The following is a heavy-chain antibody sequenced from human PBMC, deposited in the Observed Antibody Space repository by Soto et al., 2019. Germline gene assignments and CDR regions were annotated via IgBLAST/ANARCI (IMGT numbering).Heavy chain of an antibody. Sequence: VQLLESGGGLVQPGGSLRLSCAASGLIFSDYAMSWVRQAPGQGLEWVASVSGSGDMTYYADSVKGRFTISRDNSKNTVHLQMNSLRADDTAMYYCTKDRERGGDKSPPFDSWGRGTLATVSS. V-gene: IGHV3-23*01. CDR2: VSGSGDMT. J-gene: IGHJ4*02. CDR1: GLIFSDYA. D-gene: IGHD4-17*01. CDR3: TKDRERGGDKSPPFDS.